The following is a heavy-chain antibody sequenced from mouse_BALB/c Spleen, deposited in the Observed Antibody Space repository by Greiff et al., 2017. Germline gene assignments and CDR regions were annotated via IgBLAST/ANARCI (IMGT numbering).Heavy chain of an antibody. CDR3: ARYYGYARGYAMDY. CDR1: GYTFTSYW. D-gene: IGHD1-2*01. Sequence: QVQLQQSGAELAKPGASVKMSCKASGYTFTSYWMHWVKQRPGQGLEWIGYINPSTGYTEYNQKFKDKATLTADKSSSTAYMQLSSLTSEDSAVYYCARYYGYARGYAMDYWGQGTSVTVSS. V-gene: IGHV1-7*01. CDR2: INPSTGYT. J-gene: IGHJ4*01.